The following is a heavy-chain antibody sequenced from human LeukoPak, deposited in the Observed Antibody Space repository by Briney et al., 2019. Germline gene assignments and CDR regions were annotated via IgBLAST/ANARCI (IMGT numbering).Heavy chain of an antibody. J-gene: IGHJ4*02. Sequence: GGSLRLSCAASGFTFSSYDMSWVRQAPGKGLEWVSSITSGGSYIFYADSVKGRFTISRDNAKKSPFLQMNSLRAEDTAVYYCARYSGTYRDYWGQGTLVTVSS. CDR2: ITSGGSYI. CDR3: ARYSGTYRDY. D-gene: IGHD1-26*01. CDR1: GFTFSSYD. V-gene: IGHV3-21*01.